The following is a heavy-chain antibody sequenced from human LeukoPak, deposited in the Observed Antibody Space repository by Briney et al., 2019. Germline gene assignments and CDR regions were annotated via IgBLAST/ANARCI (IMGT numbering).Heavy chain of an antibody. CDR1: GFTFSSYW. CDR2: IRYDGSNK. D-gene: IGHD1-26*01. CDR3: AKDRTEWELLN. V-gene: IGHV3-30*02. Sequence: PGGSLRLSCAASGFTFSSYWMHWVRQAPGKGLEWVAFIRYDGSNKYYADSVKGRFTISRDNSKNTLYLQMNSLRGDDTAVYYCAKDRTEWELLNWGQGTLVTVSS. J-gene: IGHJ4*02.